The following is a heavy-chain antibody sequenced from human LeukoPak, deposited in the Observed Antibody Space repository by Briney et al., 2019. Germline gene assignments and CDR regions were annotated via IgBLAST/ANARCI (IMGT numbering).Heavy chain of an antibody. D-gene: IGHD3-10*01. CDR3: ARVSRGSLRYFDL. J-gene: IGHJ2*01. V-gene: IGHV4-61*02. CDR2: IYTSGST. CDR1: GGSISSGSYY. Sequence: PSQTVSLTCTVSGGSISSGSYYWSWIRQPAGKGLEWIGRIYTSGSTNYNPSLKSRVTISVDTSKNQFSLKLSSVTAADTAVYYCARVSRGSLRYFDLWGRGTLVTVSS.